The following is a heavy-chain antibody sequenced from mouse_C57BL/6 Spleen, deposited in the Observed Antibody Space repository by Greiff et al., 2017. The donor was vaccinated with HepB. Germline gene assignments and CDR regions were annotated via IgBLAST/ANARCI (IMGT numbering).Heavy chain of an antibody. CDR2: ISYDGSN. Sequence: EVQLQQSGPGLVKPSQSLSLTCSVTGYSITSGYYWNWIRQFPGNKLEWMGYISYDGSNNYNPSLKNRISITRDTSKNQFFLKLNSVTTEDTATYYCASYGYDGVWFAYWGQGTLVTVSA. V-gene: IGHV3-6*01. J-gene: IGHJ3*01. CDR3: ASYGYDGVWFAY. D-gene: IGHD2-2*01. CDR1: GYSITSGYY.